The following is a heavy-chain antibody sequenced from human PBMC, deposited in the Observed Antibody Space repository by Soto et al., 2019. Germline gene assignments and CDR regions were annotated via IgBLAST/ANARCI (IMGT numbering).Heavy chain of an antibody. V-gene: IGHV3-7*05. CDR2: IDQDGSAK. J-gene: IGHJ4*02. Sequence: LRLSCAASGFTFSSYWMSWVRQAPGKGLEWVANIDQDGSAKYYVDSVKGRFTIPRDNAKNLLYLQMSSLRVEDTAVYYCAREYSGYETPRENDYWGQGTLVTVSS. CDR1: GFTFSSYW. CDR3: AREYSGYETPRENDY. D-gene: IGHD5-12*01.